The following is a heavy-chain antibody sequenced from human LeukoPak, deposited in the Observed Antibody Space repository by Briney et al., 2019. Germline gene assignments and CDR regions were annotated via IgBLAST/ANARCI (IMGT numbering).Heavy chain of an antibody. CDR3: ARFRLGATVTFS. Sequence: GGSLRLSCAASGFTFSSYEVNWVRQAPGKGLEWVSYISSSGSTIYYADSVKGRFTISRDNAKNSLYLQMNSLRAEDTAVYYCARFRLGATVTFSWGQGTLVTVSS. J-gene: IGHJ5*02. CDR2: ISSSGSTI. CDR1: GFTFSSYE. V-gene: IGHV3-48*03. D-gene: IGHD4-17*01.